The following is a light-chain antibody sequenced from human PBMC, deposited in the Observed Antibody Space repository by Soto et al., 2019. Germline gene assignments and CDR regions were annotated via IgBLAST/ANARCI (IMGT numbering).Light chain of an antibody. J-gene: IGKJ1*01. CDR1: QSVGRW. CDR3: QQYDSYST. Sequence: DIQMTQSPSTLSASVGDSVTINCRASQSVGRWLAWYQQKPGKAPEVLIYKASTLQYGVPSRFSGSGSGTEFTLTISSLQPDDFATYYCQQYDSYSTFGQGTKVDIK. V-gene: IGKV1-5*03. CDR2: KAS.